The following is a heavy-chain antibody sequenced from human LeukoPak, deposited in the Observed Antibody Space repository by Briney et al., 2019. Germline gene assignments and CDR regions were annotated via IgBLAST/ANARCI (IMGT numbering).Heavy chain of an antibody. Sequence: PSETLSLTCTVSGDSVSNGNYYWSWLRQPPGRALEWIGYIYYTGKTYYNPSLEGRVTILVDTSRNHFSVKLSSVTAADTAVYYCARSQNYYGSGDYWSQGTLVTVSS. D-gene: IGHD3-10*01. J-gene: IGHJ4*02. V-gene: IGHV4-61*03. CDR1: GDSVSNGNYY. CDR3: ARSQNYYGSGDY. CDR2: IYYTGKT.